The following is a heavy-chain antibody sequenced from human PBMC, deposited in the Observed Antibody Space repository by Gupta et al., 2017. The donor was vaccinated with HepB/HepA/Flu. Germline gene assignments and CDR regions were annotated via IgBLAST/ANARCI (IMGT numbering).Heavy chain of an antibody. J-gene: IGHJ5*02. D-gene: IGHD6-6*01. CDR1: GGSFSGDY. Sequence: QVQLQQWGAGLLKPSETLSLTCGVSGGSFSGDYSTWIRQPPGKGLEWIGEINHGGSTSYSPSLKRRVTISLDTSKSHFSLTLTSVTAADTAVYYCVRGDVAARLQSWGQGTLVTVSS. CDR3: VRGDVAARLQS. V-gene: IGHV4-34*01. CDR2: INHGGST.